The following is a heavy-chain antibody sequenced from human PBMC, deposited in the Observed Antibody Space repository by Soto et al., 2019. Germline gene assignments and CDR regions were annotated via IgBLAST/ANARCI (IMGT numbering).Heavy chain of an antibody. CDR3: VKDRAKIFGVIWKYGMDV. CDR1: GFKFRSYG. V-gene: IGHV3-23*01. Sequence: EEQLLESGGGLVEPGGSLRLSCVASGFKFRSYGMAWVRQAPGKGLEWVSDINESGGTTNYAYSVRGRFSISRDNSRNTLDLLMNSLRPEDTAVYYCVKDRAKIFGVIWKYGMDVWGQGTTVYVSS. J-gene: IGHJ6*02. CDR2: INESGGTT. D-gene: IGHD3-3*01.